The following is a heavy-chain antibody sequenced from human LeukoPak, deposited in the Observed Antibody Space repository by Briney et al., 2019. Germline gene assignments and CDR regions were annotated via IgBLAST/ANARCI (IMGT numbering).Heavy chain of an antibody. CDR1: GFTFSSNA. CDR2: ISYDASNK. D-gene: IGHD2-2*01. J-gene: IGHJ4*02. V-gene: IGHV3-30-3*01. CDR3: ASGYCGRTTCSPPFDY. Sequence: PGGSLRLSCAASGFTFSSNAMHWVRRAPGKGLEWVAVISYDASNKYYADYVKGRFTISRDNSKNTLYLEMNSLRAGDTAVYYCASGYCGRTTCSPPFDYWGQGTLVTVSS.